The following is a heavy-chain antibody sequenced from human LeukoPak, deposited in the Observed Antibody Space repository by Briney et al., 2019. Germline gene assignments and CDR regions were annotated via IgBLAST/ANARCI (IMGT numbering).Heavy chain of an antibody. CDR3: ARYRIAVAGWYYFDY. CDR1: GDSISSSMYY. J-gene: IGHJ4*02. CDR2: IYYTGTT. Sequence: PSETLSLSCTVSGDSISSSMYYWAWIRQPPGKGLEWIGSIYYTGTTYYNPSLKSRVTISIDTSKNQVSLKLKSVNAADTAVYYCARYRIAVAGWYYFDYWGQGTLVTVSS. V-gene: IGHV4-39*07. D-gene: IGHD6-19*01.